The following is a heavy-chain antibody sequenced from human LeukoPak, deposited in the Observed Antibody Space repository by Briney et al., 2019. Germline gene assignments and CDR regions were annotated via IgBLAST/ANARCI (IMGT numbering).Heavy chain of an antibody. Sequence: PGGSLRLSCAGSGFTFSSYSMNWVRQAPGKGLEWVSSISSDSGYIYYADSMKGRFTISRDNAKNSLYLQMNSLRAEDTAVYYCASDPSYQDIVVVPAAWGQGTQVTVSS. D-gene: IGHD2-2*01. CDR2: ISSDSGYI. J-gene: IGHJ4*02. V-gene: IGHV3-21*01. CDR3: ASDPSYQDIVVVPAA. CDR1: GFTFSSYS.